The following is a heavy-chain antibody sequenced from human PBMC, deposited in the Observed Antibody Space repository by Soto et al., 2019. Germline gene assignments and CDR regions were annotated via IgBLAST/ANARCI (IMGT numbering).Heavy chain of an antibody. CDR2: ISGSGGST. CDR1: GFTFSSYA. V-gene: IGHV3-23*01. CDR3: AKGIVVPAAPDYYFDY. Sequence: PGGSLRLSCAASGFTFSSYAMSWVRQAPGKGLEWVSAISGSGGSTYYADSVKGRFTISRDNSKNTLYLQMNSLRAEDTAVYYCAKGIVVPAAPDYYFDYWGQGTLVTVSS. D-gene: IGHD2-2*01. J-gene: IGHJ4*02.